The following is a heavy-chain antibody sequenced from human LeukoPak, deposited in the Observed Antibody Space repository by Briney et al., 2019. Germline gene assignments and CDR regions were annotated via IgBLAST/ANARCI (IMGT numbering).Heavy chain of an antibody. CDR2: ISAYNGNT. V-gene: IGHV1-18*01. J-gene: IGHJ4*02. CDR1: GGTFSSYA. Sequence: ASVKVSCKASGGTFSSYAISWVRQAPGQGLEWMGWISAYNGNTNYAQKLQGRVTMTTDTSTSTAYMELRSLRSDDTAVYYCARDHSSTDHGGWGQGTLATVSS. D-gene: IGHD2-2*01. CDR3: ARDHSSTDHGG.